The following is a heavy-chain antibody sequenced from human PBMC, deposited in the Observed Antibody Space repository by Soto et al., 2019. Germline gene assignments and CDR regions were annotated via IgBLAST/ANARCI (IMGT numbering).Heavy chain of an antibody. Sequence: GGSLRLSCAASGFTFGSYWMHWVRQAPGKGLVWVSRINSDGSSTSYADSVKGRFTISRDNAKNTLYLQMNSLRAEDTAVYYCARADYVDFWSGYYWFDPWGQGTLVTVSS. J-gene: IGHJ5*02. CDR2: INSDGSST. CDR3: ARADYVDFWSGYYWFDP. CDR1: GFTFGSYW. V-gene: IGHV3-74*01. D-gene: IGHD3-3*01.